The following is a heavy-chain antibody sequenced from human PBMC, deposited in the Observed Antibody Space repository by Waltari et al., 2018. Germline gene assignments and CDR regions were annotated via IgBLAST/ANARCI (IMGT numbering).Heavy chain of an antibody. V-gene: IGHV3-53*01. CDR1: GFPAGSNY. D-gene: IGHD4-4*01. CDR2: IYSGGSR. CDR3: AGGAYSYSYLDY. J-gene: IGHJ4*02. Sequence: EVQLVECGGGLIKPGGSVRHSCAASGFPAGSNYISWSRQTPGKGLEWVSVIYSGGSRYYADSVGGRFTISRDNSKNTLYLQMNSLRAEDTAVYFCAGGAYSYSYLDYWGQGTLVTVSS.